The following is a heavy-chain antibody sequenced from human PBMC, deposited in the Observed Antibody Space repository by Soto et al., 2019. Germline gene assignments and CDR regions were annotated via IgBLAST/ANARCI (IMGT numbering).Heavy chain of an antibody. CDR3: AREGLVRGVLRGIRFDP. J-gene: IGHJ5*02. CDR2: INAGNGNT. D-gene: IGHD3-10*01. Sequence: QVQLVQSGAEVKKSGASVKVSCEASGYIFTDYTIHWVRQAPGQRLELLGWINAGNGNTKYSQQFQGRVTFSRDTSANTVYMEVCSLRSEDTAVYYCAREGLVRGVLRGIRFDPWGQGTLVTVSS. CDR1: GYIFTDYT. V-gene: IGHV1-3*01.